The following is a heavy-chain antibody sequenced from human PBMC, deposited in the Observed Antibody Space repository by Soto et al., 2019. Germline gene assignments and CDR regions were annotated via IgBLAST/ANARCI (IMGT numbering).Heavy chain of an antibody. CDR3: ARDRHWDRYWYFDL. V-gene: IGHV4-31*03. Sequence: QVQLQESGPGLVKPSQTMSLTCTVSGGSISSGGYYWSWIRQHPGKGLEWIGYIYYSGSTYYNPSLKSRVTISVDTSKNQFSLKLSSVTAADTAVYYCARDRHWDRYWYFDLWGRGTLVTVSS. CDR2: IYYSGST. D-gene: IGHD7-27*01. J-gene: IGHJ2*01. CDR1: GGSISSGGYY.